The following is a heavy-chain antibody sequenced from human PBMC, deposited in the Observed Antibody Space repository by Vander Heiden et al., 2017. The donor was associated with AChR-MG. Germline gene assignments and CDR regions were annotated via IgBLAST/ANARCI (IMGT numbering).Heavy chain of an antibody. J-gene: IGHJ3*02. V-gene: IGHV4-4*02. D-gene: IGHD5-18*01. CDR2: IYHSGST. CDR3: ARDSWIQLWLRAFDI. Sequence: VQLQESGPGLVKPSGTLSLTCAVSGASFSSSSWWSWVRQPQGKGLEWIGEIYHSGSTNYNPSLKSRVTISVDKSKNQFSLKLSSVTAADTAVYYCARDSWIQLWLRAFDIWGQGTMVTVSS. CDR1: GASFSSSSW.